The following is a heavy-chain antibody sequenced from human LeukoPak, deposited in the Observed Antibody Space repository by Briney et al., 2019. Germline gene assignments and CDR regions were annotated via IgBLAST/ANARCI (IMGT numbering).Heavy chain of an antibody. CDR2: INHSGST. D-gene: IGHD2-15*01. J-gene: IGHJ6*03. Sequence: SETLSLTCAVYGVSFSGYYWSWIRQPPGKGLEWIGEINHSGSTNYNPSLKTRVTISVDTSKNQFSLKLSSVTATDTAVYYCARLCPYCSGGSCYYYYYMDVWGKGNTVTVSS. CDR1: GVSFSGYY. CDR3: ARLCPYCSGGSCYYYYYMDV. V-gene: IGHV4-34*01.